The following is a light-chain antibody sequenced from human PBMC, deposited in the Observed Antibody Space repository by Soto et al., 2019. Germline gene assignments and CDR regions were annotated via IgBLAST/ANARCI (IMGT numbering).Light chain of an antibody. J-gene: IGKJ1*01. CDR2: GTS. CDR1: QSVSGSY. CDR3: QQYGRSPMWA. Sequence: EIVLTQSPGTLSLSPGERATLSCRASQSVSGSYLAWYQQRPGQAPRLLTYGTSSRATGIPDRFSGSGSGTDFTLTINRLEPEDFAVYYCQQYGRSPMWAFGQGTKVEIK. V-gene: IGKV3-20*01.